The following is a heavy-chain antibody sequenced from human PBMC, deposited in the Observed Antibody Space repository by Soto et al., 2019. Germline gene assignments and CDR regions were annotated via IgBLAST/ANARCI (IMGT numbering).Heavy chain of an antibody. D-gene: IGHD6-6*01. Sequence: ASVKVSCKASGYTFTSYDINWVRQATGQGLEWMGWMNPNRGNTGYAQKFQGRVTMTRNTFISTAYMELSRLRSEDTAVYYCARGRTSGQSSSSMWFAPWGQGTLVTVSS. CDR1: GYTFTSYD. CDR2: MNPNRGNT. CDR3: ARGRTSGQSSSSMWFAP. V-gene: IGHV1-8*01. J-gene: IGHJ5*02.